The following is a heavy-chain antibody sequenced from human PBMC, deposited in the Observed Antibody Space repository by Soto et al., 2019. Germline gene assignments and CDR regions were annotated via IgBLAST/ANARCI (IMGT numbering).Heavy chain of an antibody. CDR2: VYYSGST. CDR1: GGSFSDNY. J-gene: IGHJ4*02. V-gene: IGHV4-59*12. Sequence: LSLTCDVSGGSFSDNYWTWIRQVPGKGLEWIGYVYYSGSTNYNPSLKSRVTISVDASKQQFSLKLTSVTAADTALYYCAAGTLGAVWTPLDDWGQGILVTVSS. D-gene: IGHD3-16*01. CDR3: AAGTLGAVWTPLDD.